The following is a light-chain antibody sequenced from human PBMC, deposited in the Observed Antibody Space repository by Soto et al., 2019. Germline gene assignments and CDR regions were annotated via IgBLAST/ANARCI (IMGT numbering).Light chain of an antibody. V-gene: IGKV3D-20*01. CDR3: QQYGSSLWT. J-gene: IGKJ1*01. CDR1: QSVSSSY. CDR2: DAS. Sequence: VLPQSPATLSLSPGERATLSCWASQSVSSSYLAWYQQKPGLAPRLLIYDASSRATGFPDRFSGSGSGTDFTLTISRLEPEDFAVYYCQQYGSSLWTFGQGTKVDIK.